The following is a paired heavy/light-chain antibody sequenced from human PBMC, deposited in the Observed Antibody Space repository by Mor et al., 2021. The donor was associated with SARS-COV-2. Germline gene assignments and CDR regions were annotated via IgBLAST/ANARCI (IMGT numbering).Light chain of an antibody. CDR3: QQSYRTPRT. Sequence: DIQMTQSPSSLSASVGDRVTITCRASQSINNYLNWYQQTSGKAPKLLIYAASSLQSGVPSRFSGSGSGTDFTLTISSLQPEDFATYFCQQSYRTPRTFGQGTKVEVK. J-gene: IGKJ1*01. CDR2: AAS. CDR1: QSINNY. V-gene: IGKV1-39*01.
Heavy chain of an antibody. Sequence: QVQLQESGPGLVKPSETLSLTCTVSGGSISSYYWSWIRQPPGKGLEWIGYIYYSGSTNYNPSLKSRVTISVDTSKNQVSLKLSSVTAADTAMYYCARELYGSGSYYVYWGQGTLVTVSS. D-gene: IGHD3-10*01. V-gene: IGHV4-59*01. CDR1: GGSISSYY. CDR2: IYYSGST. CDR3: ARELYGSGSYYVY. J-gene: IGHJ4*02.